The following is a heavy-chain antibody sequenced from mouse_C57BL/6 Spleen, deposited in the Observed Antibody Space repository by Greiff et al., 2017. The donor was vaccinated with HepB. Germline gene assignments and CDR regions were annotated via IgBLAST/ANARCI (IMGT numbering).Heavy chain of an antibody. D-gene: IGHD4-1*01. CDR3: ARHPNWDDAMDY. CDR2: IWSDGST. CDR1: GFSSTSYG. V-gene: IGHV2-6-1*01. Sequence: VKLVESGPGLVAPSQSLSITCTVSGFSSTSYGVHWVRQPPGKGLEWLVVIWSDGSTTYNSALKSRLSISKDNSKSQVFLKMNSLQTDDTAMYYCARHPNWDDAMDYWGQGTSVTVSS. J-gene: IGHJ4*01.